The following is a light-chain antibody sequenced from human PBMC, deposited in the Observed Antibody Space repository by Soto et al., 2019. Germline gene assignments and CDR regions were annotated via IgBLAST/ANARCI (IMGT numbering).Light chain of an antibody. CDR1: QTLLYRNGNNY. CDR2: LAS. CDR3: MQALQNPLT. V-gene: IGKV2-28*01. J-gene: IGKJ4*01. Sequence: DIVITQSPLSLPVTPGESASISCRSSQTLLYRNGNNYLNWYLQKPGQSPQLLIFLASNRASGVPDRFSGSGSGTVFTLRISRVEAVAVGIYYGMQALQNPLTLGGGTKVEIK.